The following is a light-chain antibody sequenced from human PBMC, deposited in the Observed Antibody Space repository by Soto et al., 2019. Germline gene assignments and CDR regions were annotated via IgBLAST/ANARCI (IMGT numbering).Light chain of an antibody. CDR2: EVS. CDR1: SSDISIYNY. Sequence: QSALTQPASVSGPPGQSITISCTGTSSDISIYNYVSWYQQHPGKAPKLIIYEVSNRPSGISNRFSGAKSGNTASLTISGLQVEDEADYYCCSYTSSTNYVFGAGTKVTVL. V-gene: IGLV2-14*01. CDR3: CSYTSSTNYV. J-gene: IGLJ1*01.